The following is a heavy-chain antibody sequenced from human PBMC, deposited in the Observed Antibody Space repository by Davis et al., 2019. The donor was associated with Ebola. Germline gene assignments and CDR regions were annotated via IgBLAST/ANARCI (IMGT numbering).Heavy chain of an antibody. Sequence: GGSLRLSCAASGFTFSSNSMNWVRQAPGKGLEWVSFISSSSNYIYYADSVKGRFSIFRDNSKNTVYLQMNSLRVEDTAVYYCASGKYCSGDRCSEFDYWGQGSLVTVSS. CDR1: GFTFSSNS. D-gene: IGHD2-15*01. J-gene: IGHJ4*02. CDR2: ISSSSNYI. V-gene: IGHV3-21*06. CDR3: ASGKYCSGDRCSEFDY.